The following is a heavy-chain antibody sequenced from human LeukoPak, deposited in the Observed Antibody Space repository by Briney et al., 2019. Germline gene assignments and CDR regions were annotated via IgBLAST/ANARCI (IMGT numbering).Heavy chain of an antibody. CDR2: IYYSGST. CDR3: ASSYCSSTSCYYYYYMDV. CDR1: GGSISSSSYY. J-gene: IGHJ6*03. D-gene: IGHD2-2*01. Sequence: PSETLSLTCTVSGGSISSSSYYWGWIRQPPGKGLEWIGGIYYSGSTYYNPSLKSRVTISVDTSKNQFSLKLSSVTAADTAVYYCASSYCSSTSCYYYYYMDVWGKGTTVTVSS. V-gene: IGHV4-39*01.